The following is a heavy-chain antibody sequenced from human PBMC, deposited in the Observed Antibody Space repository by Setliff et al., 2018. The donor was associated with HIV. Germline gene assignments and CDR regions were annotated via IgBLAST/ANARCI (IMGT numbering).Heavy chain of an antibody. J-gene: IGHJ4*02. Sequence: PSETLSLTCTVSDGSFSSDYWTWIRQTPGKGLEWIGYIYYSGSTKYNPSLTSRVTISVDTSKNQFSLKLSSVTAADTAVYYCARVFPDGYNETFSDYWGQGTLVTVSS. D-gene: IGHD5-12*01. CDR2: IYYSGST. V-gene: IGHV4-59*12. CDR3: ARVFPDGYNETFSDY. CDR1: DGSFSSDY.